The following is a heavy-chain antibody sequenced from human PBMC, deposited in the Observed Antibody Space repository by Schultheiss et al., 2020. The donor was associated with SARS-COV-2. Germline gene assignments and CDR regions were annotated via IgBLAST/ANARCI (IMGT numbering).Heavy chain of an antibody. V-gene: IGHV1-2*02. D-gene: IGHD6-6*01. CDR1: GYTFTSYG. Sequence: ASVKVSCKASGYTFTSYGISWVRQAPGQGLEWMGWINPNSGGTNYAQKFQGRVTMTRDTSISTAYMELSRLRSDDTAVYYCARGFCGSSSWIGCYYYYYGMDVWGQGTTGTVSS. J-gene: IGHJ6*02. CDR2: INPNSGGT. CDR3: ARGFCGSSSWIGCYYYYYGMDV.